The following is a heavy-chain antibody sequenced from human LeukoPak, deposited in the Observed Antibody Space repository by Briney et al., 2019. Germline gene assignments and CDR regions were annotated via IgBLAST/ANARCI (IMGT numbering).Heavy chain of an antibody. V-gene: IGHV4-39*01. J-gene: IGHJ4*02. CDR3: ARGTHASGWYD. D-gene: IGHD6-19*01. CDR1: GGSISSSSYY. Sequence: SETLSLTCTVSGGSISSSSYYWGWLRQPPGKGLEWIGSIYYSGSTYYNPSLKSRVTISVDTSKNQFSLQLNSVTPEDTAVYYCARGTHASGWYDWGQGTLVTVSS. CDR2: IYYSGST.